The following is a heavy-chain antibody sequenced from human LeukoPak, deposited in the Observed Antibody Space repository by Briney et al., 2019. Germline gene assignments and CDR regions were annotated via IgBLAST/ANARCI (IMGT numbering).Heavy chain of an antibody. CDR3: ARDATTHTIGWYDDAFDI. CDR1: GDSVSSNSAA. J-gene: IGHJ3*02. V-gene: IGHV6-1*01. CDR2: TYQMSKWYN. D-gene: IGHD6-19*01. Sequence: SQTLSLTCAISGDSVSSNSAAWNWIRQSPSRGLEWLGRTYQMSKWYNDYAVSVKSRITIKPDTSKNQFSLQLNSVTPEDTAVYYCARDATTHTIGWYDDAFDIWGHGTVVTVSS.